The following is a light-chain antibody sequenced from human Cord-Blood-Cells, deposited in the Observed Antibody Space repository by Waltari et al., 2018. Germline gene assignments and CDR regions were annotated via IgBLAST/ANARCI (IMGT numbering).Light chain of an antibody. J-gene: IGKJ2*01. CDR1: QSISSY. CDR3: QQSYSTPYT. Sequence: DIQMTQSPSSLSASVGDRVTITCRASQSISSYLNWYQQKPGKAPKLLIYAASSLQSGVPLRFSGSGSGTDFTLTISRLQPEDFATYYCQQSYSTPYTFGQGTKLEIK. CDR2: AAS. V-gene: IGKV1-39*01.